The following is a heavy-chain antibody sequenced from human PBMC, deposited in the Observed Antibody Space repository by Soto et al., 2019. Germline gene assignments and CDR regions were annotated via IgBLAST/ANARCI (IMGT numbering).Heavy chain of an antibody. Sequence: QVQLQESGPGLVKPSETLSLTCTVSGDSISSDSYFWGWIRQPPGKGLEWIGSVYFVGNSYYNPSLKSRVSISVDASKNQFSLRLSSMTAADTGVYYCASTMYDSSAYYYWYLGLWGRGTLVTVSS. D-gene: IGHD3-22*01. CDR2: VYFVGNS. CDR3: ASTMYDSSAYYYWYLGL. CDR1: GDSISSDSYF. J-gene: IGHJ2*01. V-gene: IGHV4-39*01.